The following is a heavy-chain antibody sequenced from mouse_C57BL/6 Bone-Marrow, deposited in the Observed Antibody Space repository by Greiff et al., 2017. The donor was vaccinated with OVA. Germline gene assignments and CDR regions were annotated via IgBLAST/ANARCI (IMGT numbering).Heavy chain of an antibody. CDR3: TTGITTVVAP. J-gene: IGHJ2*01. D-gene: IGHD1-1*01. CDR1: GFNIKDDY. Sequence: EVQLQQSGAELVRPGASVKLSCTASGFNIKDDYMHWVKQRPEQGLEWIGWIDPENGDTEYASKFQGKATITADTSSNTAYLQLSSLTSEDTAVYYCTTGITTVVAPWGQGTTLTVSS. CDR2: IDPENGDT. V-gene: IGHV14-4*01.